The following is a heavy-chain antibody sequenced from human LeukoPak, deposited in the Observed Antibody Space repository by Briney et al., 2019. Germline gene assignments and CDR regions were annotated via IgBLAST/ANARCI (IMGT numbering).Heavy chain of an antibody. Sequence: NPGGSLRLSCAASGFTFSNAWMSWVRQAPGKGLEWVGRIKSKTDGGTTDYAAPVKGRFTIPRDDSKNTLYLQMNSLRAEDTAVFYCARDQYDTWSRRGNFDSWGQGTLVIVSS. V-gene: IGHV3-15*01. CDR2: IKSKTDGGTT. CDR3: ARDQYDTWSRRGNFDS. J-gene: IGHJ4*02. D-gene: IGHD3-3*01. CDR1: GFTFSNAW.